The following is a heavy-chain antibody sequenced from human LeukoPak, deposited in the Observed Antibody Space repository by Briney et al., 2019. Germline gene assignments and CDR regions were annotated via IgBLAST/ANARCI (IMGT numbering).Heavy chain of an antibody. Sequence: PGGSLRLSCAASRFTFSSYGMHWVRQAPGKGLEWVAFIRYDGSNKYYADSVKGRFTISRDNSKNTLYLQMNSLRAEDTAVYYCAKDVYRYSGSYYGYFDYWGQGTLVTVSS. J-gene: IGHJ4*02. CDR1: RFTFSSYG. D-gene: IGHD1-26*01. CDR2: IRYDGSNK. V-gene: IGHV3-30*02. CDR3: AKDVYRYSGSYYGYFDY.